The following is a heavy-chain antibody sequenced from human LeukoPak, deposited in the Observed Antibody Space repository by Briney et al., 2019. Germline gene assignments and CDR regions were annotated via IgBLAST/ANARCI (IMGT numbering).Heavy chain of an antibody. CDR2: ISSGSSYI. D-gene: IGHD3-3*01. CDR1: GFTFSSYS. V-gene: IGHV3-21*01. J-gene: IGHJ6*03. CDR3: ATTAHITIFGVASYMDV. Sequence: GGSLRLSCAASGFTFSSYSMNWVRQAPGKGLEWVSSISSGSSYIYYADSVKGRFTISRDNAKNSLYLQMNSLRAEDTAVYYCATTAHITIFGVASYMDVWGKGTTVTVSS.